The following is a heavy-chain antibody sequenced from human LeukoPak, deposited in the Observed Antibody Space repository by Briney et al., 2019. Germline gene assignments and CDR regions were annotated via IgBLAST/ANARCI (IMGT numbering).Heavy chain of an antibody. J-gene: IGHJ4*02. Sequence: PGRALRLSCAASGFTFSNYAMHWGRQAPGKGLEGVAVISYDGSNKYYANSVKGRFTISRDNSKNTLYVQMDSLRAEDTAVYYCARESKESYGSSFYFWGQGTLVTVSS. D-gene: IGHD3-10*01. CDR1: GFTFSNYA. CDR3: ARESKESYGSSFYF. V-gene: IGHV3-30-3*01. CDR2: ISYDGSNK.